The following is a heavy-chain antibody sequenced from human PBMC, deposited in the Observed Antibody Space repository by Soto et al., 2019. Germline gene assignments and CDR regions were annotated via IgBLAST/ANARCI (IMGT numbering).Heavy chain of an antibody. Sequence: PXASLKISCKASGYTFTNYRIGWVRQMPGKGLEWMGLIYPADSETTYSPSFQGQVSMSADRSIRSVFLQWSSLKASDTAIYYCARHSNTSRWAGMDVWGQGTTVTVSS. V-gene: IGHV5-51*01. D-gene: IGHD6-13*01. CDR3: ARHSNTSRWAGMDV. CDR1: GYTFTNYR. J-gene: IGHJ6*02. CDR2: IYPADSET.